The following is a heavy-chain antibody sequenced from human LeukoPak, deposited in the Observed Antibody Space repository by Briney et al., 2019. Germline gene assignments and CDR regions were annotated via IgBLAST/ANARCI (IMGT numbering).Heavy chain of an antibody. CDR1: GYTLTELS. D-gene: IGHD3-3*01. CDR2: FDPEDGET. Sequence: GASVKVSCKVSGYTLTELSMHWVRQAPGKGLEWMGGFDPEDGETIYAQKFQGRVTMTEDTSTDTAYMELSSLRSEDTAVYYCATVPRFLEWLLYDYWGQGTVVTVSS. CDR3: ATVPRFLEWLLYDY. V-gene: IGHV1-24*01. J-gene: IGHJ4*02.